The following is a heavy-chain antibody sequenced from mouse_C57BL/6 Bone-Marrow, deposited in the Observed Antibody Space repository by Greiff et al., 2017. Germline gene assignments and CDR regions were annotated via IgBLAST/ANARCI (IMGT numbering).Heavy chain of an antibody. CDR2: IYPGSGST. J-gene: IGHJ3*01. D-gene: IGHD1-1*01. CDR3: ARNHYCGSSPFAY. CDR1: GYTFTSYW. V-gene: IGHV1-55*01. Sequence: QVQLQQPGAELVKPGASVKMSCKASGYTFTSYWITWVKQRPGQGLEWIGDIYPGSGSTNYNEKFKSKATLTVDTSSSTAYMQLSSLTSEASAVYYCARNHYCGSSPFAYWGQGTLVTVSA.